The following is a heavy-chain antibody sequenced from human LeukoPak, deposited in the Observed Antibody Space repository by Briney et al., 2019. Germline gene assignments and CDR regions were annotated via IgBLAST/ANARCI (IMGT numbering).Heavy chain of an antibody. Sequence: PGGSLRLSCAASGFTVSSNYTSWVRQAPGKGLEWVSVIYSGGSTYYADSVKGRFTILRDNSKNTLYLQMNSLRAEDTAVYYCASSELEADPLDYWGQGTLVTVSS. CDR2: IYSGGST. CDR3: ASSELEADPLDY. D-gene: IGHD2-15*01. J-gene: IGHJ4*02. V-gene: IGHV3-53*01. CDR1: GFTVSSNY.